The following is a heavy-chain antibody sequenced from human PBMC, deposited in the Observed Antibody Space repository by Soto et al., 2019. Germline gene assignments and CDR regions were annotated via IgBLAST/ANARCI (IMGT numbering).Heavy chain of an antibody. Sequence: PGGSLRLSCAASGFTFSNAWMNWVRQAPGKGLEWVGRIKSKTDGGTTDYAAPVKGRFTISRDDSKNTLYLQMNSLKTEDTAVYYCTTVAGGGYSYGSPFYYYGMDVWGQGTTVTVSS. J-gene: IGHJ6*02. D-gene: IGHD5-18*01. CDR2: IKSKTDGGTT. V-gene: IGHV3-15*07. CDR3: TTVAGGGYSYGSPFYYYGMDV. CDR1: GFTFSNAW.